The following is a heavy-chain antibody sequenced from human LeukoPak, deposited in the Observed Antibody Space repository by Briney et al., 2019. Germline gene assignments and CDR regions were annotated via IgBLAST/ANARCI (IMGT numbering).Heavy chain of an antibody. CDR2: FDPEDGET. Sequence: ASVKVSCKVSGYTLTELSMHWVRQAPGKGLEWMGGFDPEDGETIYAQKFQGRVTMTEDASTDTAYMELSSLRSEDTAVYYCATGRVTGEFFDYWGQGTLVTVSS. D-gene: IGHD2-21*02. V-gene: IGHV1-24*01. CDR3: ATGRVTGEFFDY. CDR1: GYTLTELS. J-gene: IGHJ4*02.